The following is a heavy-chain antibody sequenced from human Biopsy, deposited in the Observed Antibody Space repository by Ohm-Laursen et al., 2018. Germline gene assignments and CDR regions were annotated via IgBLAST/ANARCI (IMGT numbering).Heavy chain of an antibody. J-gene: IGHJ3*02. CDR2: VSHSGST. Sequence: SDTLSLTCPVSGGSFSGYYWSWIRQTPGKGLEWIGEVSHSGSTNYNPSLKSRVTISVDTSKNQFSLNLSSVTAADTAVYYCARLTGDYIWGNWRINHDPFDIWDQGTSVTVPS. D-gene: IGHD3-16*01. V-gene: IGHV4-34*01. CDR3: ARLTGDYIWGNWRINHDPFDI. CDR1: GGSFSGYY.